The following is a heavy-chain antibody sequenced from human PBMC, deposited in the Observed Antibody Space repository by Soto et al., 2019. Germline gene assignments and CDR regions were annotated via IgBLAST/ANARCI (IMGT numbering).Heavy chain of an antibody. V-gene: IGHV4-38-2*02. D-gene: IGHD6-19*01. CDR2: IYHGGTT. Sequence: APETLSLTCTVPGYSISSGSYWAWIRQPPGKGPEWIASIYHGGTTFYNPSLKSRITISADTSNNQFSLKLTSVTAADTAEYYCARVHVMVVAGSTFDYWGHGTLVTVSS. CDR3: ARVHVMVVAGSTFDY. J-gene: IGHJ4*01. CDR1: GYSISSGSY.